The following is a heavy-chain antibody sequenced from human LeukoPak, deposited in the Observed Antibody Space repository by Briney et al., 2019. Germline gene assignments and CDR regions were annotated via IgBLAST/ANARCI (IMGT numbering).Heavy chain of an antibody. CDR1: GFTFSRYW. Sequence: PGGSLRLSCAASGFTFSRYWMHWVRHAPGKGLVWVSRINTDGSTTSYADSVRGRFTISRDDSQNTLYLQMNSLRAEDTAVYYCAKKGYAGSGTYSYYFDYWGQGALVTVSS. CDR3: AKKGYAGSGTYSYYFDY. CDR2: INTDGSTT. D-gene: IGHD3-10*01. J-gene: IGHJ4*02. V-gene: IGHV3-74*01.